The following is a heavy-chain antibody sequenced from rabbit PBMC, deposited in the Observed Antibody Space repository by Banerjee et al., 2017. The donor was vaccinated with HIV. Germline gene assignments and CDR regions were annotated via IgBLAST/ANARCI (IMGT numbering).Heavy chain of an antibody. Sequence: QEQLKETGGGLVQPGGSLTLSCKASGFDFRRYYMSWVRQAPGKGLEWIGCINTSSGNTVYASWAKGRFTISKTSSTTVTLQMTSLTAADTATYFCARDLAGVIGWNFNLWGQGTLVT. D-gene: IGHD4-1*01. J-gene: IGHJ4*01. CDR1: GFDFRRYYM. CDR3: ARDLAGVIGWNFNL. CDR2: INTSSGNT. V-gene: IGHV1S45*01.